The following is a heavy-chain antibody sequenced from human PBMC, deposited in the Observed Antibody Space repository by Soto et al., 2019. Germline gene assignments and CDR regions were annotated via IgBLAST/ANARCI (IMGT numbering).Heavy chain of an antibody. CDR2: ISSNGGST. CDR1: GFTFSSYA. D-gene: IGHD6-6*01. CDR3: VKPRLRQYSSSSFDY. V-gene: IGHV3-64D*09. J-gene: IGHJ4*02. Sequence: GESLKISCSASGFTFSSYAMHWVRQAPGKGLEYVSAISSNGGSTYYADSVKGRFTISRDNSKNTLYLQMSSLRAEDTAVYYCVKPRLRQYSSSSFDYWGQGTLVTVSS.